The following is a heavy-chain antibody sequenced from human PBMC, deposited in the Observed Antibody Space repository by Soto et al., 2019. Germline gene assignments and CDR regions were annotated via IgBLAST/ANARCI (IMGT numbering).Heavy chain of an antibody. CDR2: VNPSGGRT. J-gene: IGHJ4*02. CDR3: ARGREDGDYVFEH. Sequence: QVQLVQSGAEVKKPGASVQLSCKASGYTFTSQYIHWMRQAPGQGLEWLGLVNPSGGRTSYTKNFQGRVTMTSDTSTNTVYMELSGLRSEDTAIYYCARGREDGDYVFEHWGRGALVTVSS. V-gene: IGHV1-46*01. CDR1: GYTFTSQY. D-gene: IGHD4-17*01.